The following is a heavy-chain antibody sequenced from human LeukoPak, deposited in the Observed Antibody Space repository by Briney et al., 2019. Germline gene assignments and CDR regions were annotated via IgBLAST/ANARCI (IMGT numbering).Heavy chain of an antibody. D-gene: IGHD5-24*01. V-gene: IGHV3-11*01. Sequence: PGGSLRLSCAVSGFTFSDSYMTWLRQAPGKGLESLSYISPSGTDISYADSVKGRFTISRDNAKNSLYLQMNSLTAEDTAVYYCAKGYTYHDYWGQGALVTVSS. CDR3: AKGYTYHDY. CDR2: ISPSGTDI. J-gene: IGHJ4*02. CDR1: GFTFSDSY.